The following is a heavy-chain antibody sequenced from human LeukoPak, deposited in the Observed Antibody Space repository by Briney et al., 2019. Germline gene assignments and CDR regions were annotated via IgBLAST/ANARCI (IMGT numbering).Heavy chain of an antibody. CDR2: INTNTGNP. J-gene: IGHJ4*02. Sequence: ASVKVSCKASGYTFPNYPMNWVRQAPGQGLEWMGWINTNTGNPTYAQGFTGRFVFSVDTSVTTAYLQISSLKGEDTAVYYCAKNTPSGSMDLWGQGTLVTVSS. CDR3: AKNTPSGSMDL. CDR1: GYTFPNYP. D-gene: IGHD2/OR15-2a*01. V-gene: IGHV7-4-1*02.